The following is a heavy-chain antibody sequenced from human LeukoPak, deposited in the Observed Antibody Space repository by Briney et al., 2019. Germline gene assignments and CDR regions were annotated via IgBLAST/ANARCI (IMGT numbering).Heavy chain of an antibody. Sequence: PGRSLRLSCAASGFIFSSYGMHWVRQAPGRGLEWVAVIWYDESNEYYADSVKGRFTISRDNSKNTLYLQMNSLRAEDTAVYYCARAGITMIVPEGAFDIWGQGTMVTVSS. CDR1: GFIFSSYG. CDR2: IWYDESNE. V-gene: IGHV3-33*01. J-gene: IGHJ3*02. CDR3: ARAGITMIVPEGAFDI. D-gene: IGHD3-22*01.